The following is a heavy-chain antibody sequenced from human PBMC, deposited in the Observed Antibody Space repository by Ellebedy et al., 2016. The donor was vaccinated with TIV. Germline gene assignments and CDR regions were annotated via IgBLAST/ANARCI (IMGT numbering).Heavy chain of an antibody. Sequence: GGSLRLXCKGSGYSFTSYWIGWVRQMPGKGLEWMGIIYPGDSDTRYSPSFQGQVTISADKSISTAYLQWSSLKASDTAMYYCARRLDDSSGYPPYNWFDPWGQGTLVTVSS. J-gene: IGHJ5*02. CDR3: ARRLDDSSGYPPYNWFDP. D-gene: IGHD3-22*01. CDR2: IYPGDSDT. CDR1: GYSFTSYW. V-gene: IGHV5-51*01.